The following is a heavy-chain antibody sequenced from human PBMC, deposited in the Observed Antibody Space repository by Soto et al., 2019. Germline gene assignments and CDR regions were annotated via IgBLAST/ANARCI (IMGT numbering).Heavy chain of an antibody. J-gene: IGHJ4*02. CDR3: AKSFSSNWYDYFNY. V-gene: IGHV3-23*01. CDR1: DFTFSSYA. CDR2: ISGSGDRT. D-gene: IGHD6-13*01. Sequence: GGSLRLSCAASDFTFSSYAMSWVRQAPGKGLEWVSAISGSGDRTYYADSVKGRFTISRDTSKNTLSLQMNSLRAEDTALYYCAKSFSSNWYDYFNYWGQGTLVTVSS.